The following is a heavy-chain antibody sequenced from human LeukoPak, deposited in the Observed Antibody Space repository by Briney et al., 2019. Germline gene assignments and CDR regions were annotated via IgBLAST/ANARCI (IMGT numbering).Heavy chain of an antibody. CDR1: GYTFTSYD. CDR3: ARAAPMLYDFWENWFDP. J-gene: IGHJ5*02. Sequence: GASVKVSCKASGYTFTSYDINWVRQATGQGLEWMGWMNPNSGNTGYAQKFQGRVTMTRNTSISTAYMELSSLRSEDTAVYYCARAAPMLYDFWENWFDPWGQGTLVTVSS. D-gene: IGHD3-3*01. CDR2: MNPNSGNT. V-gene: IGHV1-8*01.